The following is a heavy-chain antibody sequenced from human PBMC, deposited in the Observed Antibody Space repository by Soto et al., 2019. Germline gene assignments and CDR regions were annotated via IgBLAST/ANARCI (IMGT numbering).Heavy chain of an antibody. D-gene: IGHD1-26*01. CDR2: IKEDGSEK. J-gene: IGHJ4*02. V-gene: IGHV3-7*03. CDR3: ARDKLVGPTALDY. CDR1: GFTFSTYW. Sequence: EVQLVESGGGLVQPGGSLRLSCVVSGFTFSTYWMSWVRQAPGKGLEWVANIKEDGSEKYYLDSVKGRFTIDRDNAKNSLYLQMNSLRTDDTDVYYCARDKLVGPTALDYWGQGTLVTVSS.